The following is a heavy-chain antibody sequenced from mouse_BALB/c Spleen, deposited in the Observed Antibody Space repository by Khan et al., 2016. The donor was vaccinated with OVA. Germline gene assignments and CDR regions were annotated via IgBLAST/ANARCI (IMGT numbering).Heavy chain of an antibody. V-gene: IGHV2-6-7*01. D-gene: IGHD1-1*01. CDR3: ARDRYYYGRGLAY. CDR2: IWGDGST. J-gene: IGHJ3*01. CDR1: GFSLTGYG. Sequence: QVQLKESGPGLVAPSQSLSITCTVSGFSLTGYGVNWVRQPPGKGLEWLGMIWGDGSTDYNSVLKSRLSISKDNSKNQVFLKMNSLQTDDTARYXSARDRYYYGRGLAYWGQGTLVTVSA.